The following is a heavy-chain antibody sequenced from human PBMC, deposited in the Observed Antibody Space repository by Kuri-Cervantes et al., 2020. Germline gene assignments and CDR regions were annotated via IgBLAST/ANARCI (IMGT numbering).Heavy chain of an antibody. CDR1: GFIFDNYA. Sequence: GESLKISCAASGFIFDNYAMHWVRQAPGKGLEWVAVIYYDGSNKYYAYSVKGRFLISRDNSKNTLYLQMTSLRVEDSSVYYCEKDRGRFWSGVYGSGYMDAWGKGTTVTVSS. CDR3: EKDRGRFWSGVYGSGYMDA. J-gene: IGHJ6*03. V-gene: IGHV3-30-3*01. D-gene: IGHD3/OR15-3a*01. CDR2: IYYDGSNK.